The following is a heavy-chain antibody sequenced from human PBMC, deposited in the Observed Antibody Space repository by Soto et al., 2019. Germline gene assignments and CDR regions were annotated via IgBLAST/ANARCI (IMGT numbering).Heavy chain of an antibody. J-gene: IGHJ6*02. CDR2: ISSSGSTI. CDR1: GFTFSSYE. CDR3: ARDLHYYGMDV. V-gene: IGHV3-48*03. Sequence: SGGSLRLSCAASGFTFSSYEMNWVRQAPGKGLEWVSYISSSGSTIYYADSVKGRFTISRDNAKNSLYLQMNSLRAEDTAVYYCARDLHYYGMDVWGQGTTVTVSS.